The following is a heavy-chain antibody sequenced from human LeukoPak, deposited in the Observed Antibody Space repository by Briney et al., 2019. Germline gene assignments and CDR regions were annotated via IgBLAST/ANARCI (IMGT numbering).Heavy chain of an antibody. D-gene: IGHD1-1*01. J-gene: IGHJ4*02. V-gene: IGHV3-7*01. CDR1: GFTFSSYW. CDR2: IKQDGNEK. CDR3: ARVPPGTTFLIGPSDY. Sequence: GGSLRLSCAASGFTFSSYWMSWVRQAPGKGLEWVANIKQDGNEKYYVDSVKGRFTISRDDAKNSLYLQMHSLTAEDTAVYYCARVPPGTTFLIGPSDYWGQGTLVTVSS.